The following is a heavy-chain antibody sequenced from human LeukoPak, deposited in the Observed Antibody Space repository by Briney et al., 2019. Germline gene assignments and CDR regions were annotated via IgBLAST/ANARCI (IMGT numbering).Heavy chain of an antibody. V-gene: IGHV3-7*01. Sequence: GGSLRLSCAASGFTFSNYWMTWVRRALGKGLEWVANIRRDGSETHYVDSVMGRFTISRDNAKNSLYLQMNSLRAEDTAVYYCARLGIVQRNAFDIWGQGTMVTVSS. CDR2: IRRDGSET. J-gene: IGHJ3*02. CDR3: ARLGIVQRNAFDI. CDR1: GFTFSNYW. D-gene: IGHD2/OR15-2a*01.